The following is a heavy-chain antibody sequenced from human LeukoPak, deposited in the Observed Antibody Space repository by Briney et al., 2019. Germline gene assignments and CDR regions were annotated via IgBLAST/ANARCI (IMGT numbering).Heavy chain of an antibody. Sequence: ASVKVSCKASGYTFTGYYMHWVRQAPGQGLEWMGWINPNSGGTNYAQKFQGRVTMTRDPSISTAYMELSRLRSDDTAVYYCAREGGGYCSSTSCRDPFDYWGQGTLVTVSS. CDR3: AREGGGYCSSTSCRDPFDY. V-gene: IGHV1-2*02. CDR1: GYTFTGYY. CDR2: INPNSGGT. D-gene: IGHD2-2*01. J-gene: IGHJ4*02.